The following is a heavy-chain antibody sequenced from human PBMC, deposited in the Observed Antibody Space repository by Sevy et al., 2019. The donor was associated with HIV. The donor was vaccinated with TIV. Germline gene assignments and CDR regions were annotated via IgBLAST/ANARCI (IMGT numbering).Heavy chain of an antibody. V-gene: IGHV3-9*01. Sequence: GGSLRLSCAASGFTFDEYAIHWVRQAPGKGLEWVSGIIWNSGIIDYGTSVKGRFTISRDNTKNSLYLQMNSLRTEDTALYYCAKGAGQWLGDAFDTWGQGTMVTVSS. CDR2: IIWNSGII. CDR1: GFTFDEYA. J-gene: IGHJ3*02. CDR3: AKGAGQWLGDAFDT. D-gene: IGHD6-19*01.